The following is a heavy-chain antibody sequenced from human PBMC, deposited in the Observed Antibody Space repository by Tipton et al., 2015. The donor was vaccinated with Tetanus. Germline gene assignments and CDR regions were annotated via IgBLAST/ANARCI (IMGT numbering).Heavy chain of an antibody. CDR3: AREADCSGGSCFSGDFDN. V-gene: IGHV3-33*01. CDR2: SWYDGTDK. CDR1: GFIFSSYG. J-gene: IGHJ4*02. Sequence: SLRLSCAASGFIFSSYGIHWVRQAPGKGLEWVAVSWYDGTDKYYADSVKGRFTISRDNSKNTLYLQMNSLRAGDTAVYYCAREADCSGGSCFSGDFDNWGRGTQVPVSS. D-gene: IGHD2-15*01.